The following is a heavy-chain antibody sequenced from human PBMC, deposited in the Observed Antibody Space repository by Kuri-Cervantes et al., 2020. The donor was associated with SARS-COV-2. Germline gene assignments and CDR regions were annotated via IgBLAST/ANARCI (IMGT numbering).Heavy chain of an antibody. V-gene: IGHV1-3*01. D-gene: IGHD3-22*01. J-gene: IGHJ3*02. CDR1: GYTFTSYA. CDR3: ARVFPTYYYDSSGSDAFDI. CDR2: INAGNGNT. Sequence: ASVKVSCKASGYTFTSYAMHWVRQALGQRLEWMGWINAGNGNTKYSQKFQGRVTITRDTSASTAYMELSSLRSEDTAGYYCARVFPTYYYDSSGSDAFDIWGQGTMVTVSS.